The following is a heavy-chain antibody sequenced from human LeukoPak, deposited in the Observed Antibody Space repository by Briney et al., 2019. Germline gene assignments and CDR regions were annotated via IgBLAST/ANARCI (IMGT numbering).Heavy chain of an antibody. CDR2: IYYISNA. V-gene: IGHV4-61*08. Sequence: SETLSLTCTVSGASVGSAGYYWSWIRQPPGGGLEWIGYIYYISNANYNPSLKSRVTMSVDPSKNQFSLKLNSVTAADTAVYYCARTQSQSGSYRYYFGYWGQGTLVTVSS. CDR3: ARTQSQSGSYRYYFGY. CDR1: GASVGSAGYY. D-gene: IGHD1-26*01. J-gene: IGHJ4*02.